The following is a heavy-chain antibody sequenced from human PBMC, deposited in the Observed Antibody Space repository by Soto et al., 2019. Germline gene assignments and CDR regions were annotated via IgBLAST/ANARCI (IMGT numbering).Heavy chain of an antibody. D-gene: IGHD3-10*01. J-gene: IGHJ4*02. CDR1: GGSISDDTYY. CDR2: MYYSGTS. CDR3: ARGRGTLVRGVGLVIWRLDY. Sequence: PSETLSLTCTVSGGSISDDTYYWGWIRQPPGKGLEWIGSMYYSGTSSYNPSLKSRVTISVDTSKNQFSLKLNSMTAADTAVYYCARGRGTLVRGVGLVIWRLDYWGEGTLVTVSS. V-gene: IGHV4-39*07.